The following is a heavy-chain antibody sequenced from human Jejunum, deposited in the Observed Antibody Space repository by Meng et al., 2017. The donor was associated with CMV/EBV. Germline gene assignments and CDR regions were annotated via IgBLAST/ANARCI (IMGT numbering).Heavy chain of an antibody. J-gene: IGHJ4*02. D-gene: IGHD1-14*01. CDR3: AAGFNRADY. V-gene: IGHV3-74*01. CDR1: GCTFSSYW. CDR2: ISTDGNSA. Sequence: CAASGCTFSSYWMHWVRQAPGKGLLWVSRISTDGNSATYADSVKGRFTISRDNAKNTLYLQMSNLRAEDTAVYYCAAGFNRADYWGQGTRVTVSS.